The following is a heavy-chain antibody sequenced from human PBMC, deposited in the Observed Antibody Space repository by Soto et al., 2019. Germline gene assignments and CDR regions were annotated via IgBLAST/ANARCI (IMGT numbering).Heavy chain of an antibody. CDR1: GFTFSSYA. CDR2: ISGSGGAT. D-gene: IGHD3-10*01. Sequence: GGSLRLSCAASGFTFSSYAMSWVRQAPGKGLEWVSAISGSGGATFYADSVKGRFTISRDNSKNTLYLQMNRHTAEDTAVYYCAKGLSGSGAYKWFDPWGQGTLVNVS. V-gene: IGHV3-23*01. CDR3: AKGLSGSGAYKWFDP. J-gene: IGHJ5*02.